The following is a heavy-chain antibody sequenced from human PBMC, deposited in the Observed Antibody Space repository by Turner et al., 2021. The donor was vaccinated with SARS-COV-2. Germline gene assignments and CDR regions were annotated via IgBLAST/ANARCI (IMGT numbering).Heavy chain of an antibody. CDR1: GFTFDDYA. V-gene: IGHV3-9*01. J-gene: IGHJ2*01. Sequence: EEQLVESGGGLVQPGRSLRLSCVVSGFTFDDYAMHWVRQAPGKGLEWVSGIAWNSGGLYYADSVKGRFTISRDNAKNSLNLQMNSLSAEDTALYYCTRDLDHLAKNYFDLWGRGTLVTVST. CDR3: TRDLDHLAKNYFDL. D-gene: IGHD3-9*01. CDR2: IAWNSGGL.